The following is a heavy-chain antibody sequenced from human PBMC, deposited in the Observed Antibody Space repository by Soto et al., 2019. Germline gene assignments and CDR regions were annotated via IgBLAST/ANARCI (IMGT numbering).Heavy chain of an antibody. J-gene: IGHJ5*02. Sequence: PSETLSLTCTVSGGSISSGGYCWCGIRQQPKEGLEWIGEIYHSGSTNYNPSLKSRVTISVDTSKNQFSLKLSSVTAADTAVYYCARQTSGDSSGNAPFDPWGQGTLVTVSS. CDR1: GGSISSGGYC. CDR3: ARQTSGDSSGNAPFDP. D-gene: IGHD3-22*01. V-gene: IGHV4-39*01. CDR2: IYHSGST.